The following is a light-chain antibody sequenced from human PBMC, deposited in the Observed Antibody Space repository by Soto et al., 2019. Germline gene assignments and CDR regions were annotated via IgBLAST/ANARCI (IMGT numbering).Light chain of an antibody. J-gene: IGLJ2*01. CDR1: SSDVGGYNY. Sequence: QSALTQPASVSGSPGQSITISCTGTSSDVGGYNYVSWYQQYPGNAPQLIIYDVSSRPSGVSHRFSGSKSGNTASLTISGVQAEDEADYYCSSYTTSSTRIFGGGTKLTVL. V-gene: IGLV2-14*03. CDR2: DVS. CDR3: SSYTTSSTRI.